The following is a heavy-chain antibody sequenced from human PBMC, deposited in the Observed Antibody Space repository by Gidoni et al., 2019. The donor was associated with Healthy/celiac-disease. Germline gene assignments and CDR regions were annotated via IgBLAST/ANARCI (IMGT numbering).Heavy chain of an antibody. CDR1: GSTFDDYA. D-gene: IGHD3-3*01. CDR3: AKGDRNVLEWLSEIYYYYYGMDV. J-gene: IGHJ6*02. Sequence: EVQLVESGGGLVQPGSSLRLSCESSGSTFDDYAMHWIRQAPGKGLGWVSGISWNSCSIGYADSVKGRFTISRDNAKNSLYLQMNSLRAEDTALYYCAKGDRNVLEWLSEIYYYYYGMDVWGQGTTVTVSS. CDR2: ISWNSCSI. V-gene: IGHV3-9*01.